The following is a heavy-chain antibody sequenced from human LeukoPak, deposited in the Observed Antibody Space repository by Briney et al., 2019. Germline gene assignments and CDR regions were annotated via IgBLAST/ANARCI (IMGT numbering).Heavy chain of an antibody. CDR1: GDSISDGTYY. CDR2: IYFSGYV. J-gene: IGHJ6*02. D-gene: IGHD2-15*01. Sequence: SETLSLTCTVSGDSISDGTYYWGSVRQPPGQGLEWIGSIYFSGYVYYNPSRRSRVTISVATSKNHFSFKVTAVTAADAAVYYCAGCRFCSGGNCFLGRYGMDVWGRGTTVTVSS. CDR3: AGCRFCSGGNCFLGRYGMDV. V-gene: IGHV4-39*02.